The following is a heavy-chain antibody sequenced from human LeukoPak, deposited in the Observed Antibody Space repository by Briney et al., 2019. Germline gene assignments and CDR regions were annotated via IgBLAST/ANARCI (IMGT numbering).Heavy chain of an antibody. CDR2: IKQDGSEK. D-gene: IGHD3-10*01. J-gene: IGHJ4*02. V-gene: IGHV3-7*03. Sequence: PGGSLRLSCAASGFTFSSYWMSWVRQAPGKGLEWVANIKQDGSEKYYVDSVKGRFTISRDNAKNSLYLQMNSLRAEDTAVYYCARGARGVTMVRGVITPVWYFDCWGQGTLVTVSS. CDR1: GFTFSSYW. CDR3: ARGARGVTMVRGVITPVWYFDC.